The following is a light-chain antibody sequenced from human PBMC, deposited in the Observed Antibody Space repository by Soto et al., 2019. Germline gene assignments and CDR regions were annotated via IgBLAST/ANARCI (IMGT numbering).Light chain of an antibody. J-gene: IGKJ4*01. CDR2: DAS. Sequence: ETVMTHSPATLSVSPGDRATLSCGASQSVGSKLAWYQKKPGQPPRLLIYDASTRSTGISARFSGSGSGTEFTLTISSLQSEDFAVYYCQQYNNWTPLTFGGGTKVEIK. CDR3: QQYNNWTPLT. CDR1: QSVGSK. V-gene: IGKV3-15*01.